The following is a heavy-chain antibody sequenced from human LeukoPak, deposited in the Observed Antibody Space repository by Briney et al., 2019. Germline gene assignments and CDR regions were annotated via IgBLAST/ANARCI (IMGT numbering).Heavy chain of an antibody. D-gene: IGHD6-13*01. J-gene: IGHJ1*01. CDR1: GFTSSNAW. V-gene: IGHV3-15*01. Sequence: PGGSLRLSCAASGFTSSNAWMSWGRPAPGQGREWVGRIKSKTDGGTTDYAAPVKGRFTISRNDSKNTLYLQMNSLKTEDTAVYYCTTDDEYSSSWTAEYFQHWGQGTLVTVSS. CDR2: IKSKTDGGTT. CDR3: TTDDEYSSSWTAEYFQH.